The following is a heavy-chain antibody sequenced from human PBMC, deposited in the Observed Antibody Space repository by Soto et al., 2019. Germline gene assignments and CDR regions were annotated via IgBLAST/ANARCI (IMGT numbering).Heavy chain of an antibody. J-gene: IGHJ4*02. V-gene: IGHV3-30*03. CDR2: ISYDGSNK. CDR1: GFTFSSYG. CDR3: APWFGAFDY. D-gene: IGHD3-10*01. Sequence: QVQLVESGGGVVQPGRSLRLSCAASGFTFSSYGMHWVRQAPGKGLEWVAVISYDGSNKYYADSVKGPFTISRDNSENLRYLQMNSLSAEATAVYYCAPWFGAFDYWGQGTLVTVSS.